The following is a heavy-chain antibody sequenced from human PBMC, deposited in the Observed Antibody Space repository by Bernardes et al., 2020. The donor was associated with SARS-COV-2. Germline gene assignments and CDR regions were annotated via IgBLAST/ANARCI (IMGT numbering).Heavy chain of an antibody. V-gene: IGHV3-23*01. CDR2: ISGSGGST. CDR1: GFTFSSYA. Sequence: GGSLRLSCAASGFTFSSYAMSWVRQAPGKGLEWVSSISGSGGSTYYADSVKGRFTISRDNSKNTLYLQVNSLRAEDTAVYYCAKDLFWWSAADFWGQGTLVTVSS. CDR3: AKDLFWWSAADF. D-gene: IGHD2-21*01. J-gene: IGHJ4*02.